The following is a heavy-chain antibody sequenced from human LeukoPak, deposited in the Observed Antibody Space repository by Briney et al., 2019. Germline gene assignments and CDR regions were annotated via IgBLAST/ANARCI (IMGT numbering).Heavy chain of an antibody. Sequence: ASVKVSCKAPGGTFSSYAISWVRQAPGQGLEWMGGIIPIFGTANYAQKFQGRVTITADESTSTAYMELSSLRSEDTAVYYCAREKGVGGYYDSSGYSNWFDPWGQGTLVTVSS. CDR2: IIPIFGTA. CDR3: AREKGVGGYYDSSGYSNWFDP. CDR1: GGTFSSYA. J-gene: IGHJ5*02. V-gene: IGHV1-69*13. D-gene: IGHD3-22*01.